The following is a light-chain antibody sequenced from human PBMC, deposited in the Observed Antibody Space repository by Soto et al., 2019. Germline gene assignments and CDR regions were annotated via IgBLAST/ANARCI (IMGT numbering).Light chain of an antibody. CDR3: QHINSYPLT. CDR2: ASS. V-gene: IGKV1-9*01. CDR1: QGVSSTY. J-gene: IGKJ4*01. Sequence: DIQLTQSPSFLSASVGDRFTITCRASQGVSSTYLAWYQQTPGKAPKILIYASSTLQGEVPSRFSGRGSGTDLPLTIMRLQLEHFENYHLQHINSYPLTFAGGT.